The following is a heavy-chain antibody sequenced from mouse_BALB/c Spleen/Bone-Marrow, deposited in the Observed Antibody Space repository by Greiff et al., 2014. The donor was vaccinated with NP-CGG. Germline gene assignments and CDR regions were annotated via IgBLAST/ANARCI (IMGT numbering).Heavy chain of an antibody. J-gene: IGHJ4*01. CDR2: ISHGGSYS. CDR3: ARYRVIQGYAMDY. Sequence: EVQLQQSGGGLVKPGGSLKLSCAASGFTFSDYYMNWVRQTPEKRLEWVATISHGGSYSYYPENVKGRFTMSRDNAKNNLYLQMSSLKSENTAVYYCARYRVIQGYAMDYWGQGTSVTVAS. D-gene: IGHD5-1-1*01. CDR1: GFTFSDYY. V-gene: IGHV5-4*02.